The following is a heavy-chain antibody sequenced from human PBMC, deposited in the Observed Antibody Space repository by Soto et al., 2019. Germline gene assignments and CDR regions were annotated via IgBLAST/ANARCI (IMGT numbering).Heavy chain of an antibody. CDR2: ISYDGTYE. D-gene: IGHD3-3*01. CDR1: GFTFSSYG. CDR3: ATDPPNYDFWGSGHYGMDV. V-gene: IGHV3-30*03. J-gene: IGHJ6*02. Sequence: QVQLVESGGGVVQPGRSLRLSCAASGFTFSSYGMHWVRQAPGTGLEWVALISYDGTYEYYADSVKGRCTISRDNSKNKLYLDMNSLRAEDTAVYYCATDPPNYDFWGSGHYGMDVWGQGTTVTVSS.